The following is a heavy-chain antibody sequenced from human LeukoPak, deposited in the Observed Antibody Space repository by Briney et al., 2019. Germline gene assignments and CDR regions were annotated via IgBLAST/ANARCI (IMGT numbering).Heavy chain of an antibody. CDR3: ARLVRTYYYDSSGYYWDY. CDR1: GGSISSFY. CDR2: IYYSGST. V-gene: IGHV4-59*08. D-gene: IGHD3-22*01. Sequence: SETLSLTCTVSGGSISSFYWSWIRQPPGKGLEWIGYIYYSGSTSYNPSLKSRVTISVDTSKNQFSLKLSSVTAADTAVYYCARLVRTYYYDSSGYYWDYWGQGTLVTVSS. J-gene: IGHJ4*02.